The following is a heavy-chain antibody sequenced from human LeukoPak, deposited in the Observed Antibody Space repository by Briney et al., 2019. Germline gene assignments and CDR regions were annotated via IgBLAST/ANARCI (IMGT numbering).Heavy chain of an antibody. CDR1: GYTFTSYD. V-gene: IGHV1-8*01. D-gene: IGHD6-19*01. J-gene: IGHJ1*01. CDR3: TRGGPVAGAHKYFQH. Sequence: ASVKVSCKASGYTFTSYDINWVRQATGQGLEWMGWMNPNNGNTDYAQKFQGRVTLTRNTSISTAYMELSSLRSEDTAVYYCTRGGPVAGAHKYFQHWGQGTLVTVSS. CDR2: MNPNNGNT.